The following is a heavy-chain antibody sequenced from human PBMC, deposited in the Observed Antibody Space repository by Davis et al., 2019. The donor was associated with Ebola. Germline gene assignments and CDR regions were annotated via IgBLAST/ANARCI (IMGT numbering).Heavy chain of an antibody. V-gene: IGHV3-21*01. J-gene: IGHJ6*02. Sequence: PGGSLRLSCAASGFTFSSYWMSWVRQAPGKGLEWVSSISSSSSYIYYADSVKGRFTISRDNAKNSLYLQMNSLRAEDTALYYCAREGRYGDPKAYYYYYYGMDVWGQGTTVTVSS. CDR2: ISSSSSYI. D-gene: IGHD4-17*01. CDR3: AREGRYGDPKAYYYYYYGMDV. CDR1: GFTFSSYW.